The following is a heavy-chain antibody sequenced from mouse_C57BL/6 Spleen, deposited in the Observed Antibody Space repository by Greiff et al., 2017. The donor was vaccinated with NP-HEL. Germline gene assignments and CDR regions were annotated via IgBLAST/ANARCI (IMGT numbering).Heavy chain of an antibody. CDR1: GYTFTEYT. CDR3: ARHEEGDYYGSSHWYFDV. D-gene: IGHD1-1*01. CDR2: FYPGSGSI. J-gene: IGHJ1*03. V-gene: IGHV1-62-2*01. Sequence: VQLQESGAELVKPGASVKLSCKASGYTFTEYTIHWVKQRSGQGLEWIGWFYPGSGSIKYNEKFKDKATLTADKSSSTVYMELSRLTSEDSAVYICARHEEGDYYGSSHWYFDVWGTGTTVTVSS.